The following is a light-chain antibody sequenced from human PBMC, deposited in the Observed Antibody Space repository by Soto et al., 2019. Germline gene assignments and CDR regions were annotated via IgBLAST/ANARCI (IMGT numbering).Light chain of an antibody. V-gene: IGKV1-5*01. CDR3: QQYNSYSRT. CDR1: QSISSW. CDR2: DAS. Sequence: DIQITQSPPTLSACVVDRVTITCRASQSISSWLAWYQQKPGKAPKLLIYDASSLESGVPSRFSGSGSGTEFTLTISSLQPDDFATYYCQQYNSYSRTFGQGTKVDIK. J-gene: IGKJ1*01.